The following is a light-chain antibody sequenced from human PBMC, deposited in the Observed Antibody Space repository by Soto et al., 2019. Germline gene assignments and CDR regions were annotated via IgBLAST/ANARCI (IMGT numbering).Light chain of an antibody. CDR1: QGIDSY. CDR2: CAS. Sequence: IQLTQSPTSLSASVGDRVTIPCRASQGIDSYLAWYQRKPGEAPKLLIYCASTLQSGVPSRFSGRGSGTDFTLSISSLQPEDFATYYCQQLYTYPYTFGQGTKVDIK. CDR3: QQLYTYPYT. V-gene: IGKV1-9*01. J-gene: IGKJ2*01.